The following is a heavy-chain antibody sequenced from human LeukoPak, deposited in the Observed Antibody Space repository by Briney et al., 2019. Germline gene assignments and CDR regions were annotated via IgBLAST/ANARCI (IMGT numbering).Heavy chain of an antibody. D-gene: IGHD6-6*01. CDR2: IYSTGRS. J-gene: IGHJ4*02. CDR3: ARATRAARHFDY. V-gene: IGHV4-4*07. CDR1: GGSISNYF. Sequence: SETLSLTCTVSGGSISNYFWSWVRQPAGKGLEWIWRIYSTGRSDYNPSLKSRTTLSLDTSKNQSSLKLSSVTAADTAVYYCARATRAARHFDYWGQGTLVTVSS.